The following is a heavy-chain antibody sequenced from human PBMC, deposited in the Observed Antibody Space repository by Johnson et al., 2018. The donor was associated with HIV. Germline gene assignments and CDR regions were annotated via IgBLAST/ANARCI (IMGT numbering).Heavy chain of an antibody. V-gene: IGHV3-7*03. CDR2: IKQDGSEK. Sequence: VQLVESGGGLVQPGGSLRLSCAASGFTFSSYWMSWVRQAPGKGLEWVANIKQDGSEKFYVDSVKGRFTIFRDNAENSLFLQMDSLRAEDTALYYCAGEARAAADSNAFDIWGQGTMVTVSS. J-gene: IGHJ3*02. CDR1: GFTFSSYW. D-gene: IGHD6-13*01. CDR3: AGEARAAADSNAFDI.